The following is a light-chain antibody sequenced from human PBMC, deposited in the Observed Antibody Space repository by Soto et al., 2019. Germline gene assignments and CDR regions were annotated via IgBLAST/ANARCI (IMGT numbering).Light chain of an antibody. V-gene: IGLV2-14*01. J-gene: IGLJ3*02. CDR3: SSYTSSSTWV. Sequence: QSALTQPASVSGSPGQSITISCTGTSRDVGGYNYVSWYQQQPGKAPKLMIYDVSNRPSGVSNRFSGSKSGNTASLTISGLQAEDEADYYCSSYTSSSTWVFGGGTKLTVL. CDR2: DVS. CDR1: SRDVGGYNY.